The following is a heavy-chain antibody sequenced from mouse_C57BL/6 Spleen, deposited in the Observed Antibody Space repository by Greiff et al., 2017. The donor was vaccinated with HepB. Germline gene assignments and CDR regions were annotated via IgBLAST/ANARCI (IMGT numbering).Heavy chain of an antibody. D-gene: IGHD1-1*01. CDR1: GFNIKDDY. CDR2: IDPENGDT. V-gene: IGHV14-4*01. CDR3: TTWITTVVAMDY. J-gene: IGHJ4*01. Sequence: EVQLQQSGAELVRPGASVKLSCTASGFNIKDDYMHWVKQRPEQGLEWIGWIDPENGDTEYASKFQGKATITADTSSNTAYLQLSSLTSEDTAVYYCTTWITTVVAMDYWGQGTSVTVSS.